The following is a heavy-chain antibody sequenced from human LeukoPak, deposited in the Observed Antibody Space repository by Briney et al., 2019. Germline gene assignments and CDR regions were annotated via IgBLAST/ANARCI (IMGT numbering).Heavy chain of an antibody. Sequence: QPGGSLRLSCAASGFTFSSYWMHWVRQAPGKGLVWVSRINNDGGSTNYADSVKGRFTISRDNSKNTLHLQMNSLRAEDTAVYYCAKLGFDSSGSHTLFDYWGQGTQVTVSS. V-gene: IGHV3-74*01. CDR1: GFTFSSYW. J-gene: IGHJ4*02. CDR3: AKLGFDSSGSHTLFDY. D-gene: IGHD3-22*01. CDR2: INNDGGST.